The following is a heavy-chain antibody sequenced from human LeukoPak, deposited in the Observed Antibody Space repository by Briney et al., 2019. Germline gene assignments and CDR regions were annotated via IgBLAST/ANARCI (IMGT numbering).Heavy chain of an antibody. J-gene: IGHJ4*02. Sequence: GASVKVSCKASGGTFSSYAISWVRQAPGQGLEWMGGIIPIFGTANYAQKFQGRVTITADESTSTAYMELSSLRSEDTAVYYCARADGYCSSTSCYTGEFDYWGQGTLVTVSS. CDR1: GGTFSSYA. D-gene: IGHD2-2*02. V-gene: IGHV1-69*01. CDR3: ARADGYCSSTSCYTGEFDY. CDR2: IIPIFGTA.